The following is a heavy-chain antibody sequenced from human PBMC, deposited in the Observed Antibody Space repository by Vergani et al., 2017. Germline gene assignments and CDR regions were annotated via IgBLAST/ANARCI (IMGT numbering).Heavy chain of an antibody. Sequence: QVQLVQSGAEVKKPGASVKVSCKASGYTFTSYYMHWVRQAPGQGLEWMGIINPSGGSTSYAQKFQGRVTMTRDTSTIPVYMELSSLRSEDTAVYYCARDYCSGGSCYLGNWFDPWGQGTLVTVSS. CDR1: GYTFTSYY. V-gene: IGHV1-46*01. D-gene: IGHD2-15*01. J-gene: IGHJ5*02. CDR3: ARDYCSGGSCYLGNWFDP. CDR2: INPSGGST.